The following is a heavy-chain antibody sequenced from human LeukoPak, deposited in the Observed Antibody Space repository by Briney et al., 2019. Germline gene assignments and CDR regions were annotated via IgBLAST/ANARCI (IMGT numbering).Heavy chain of an antibody. D-gene: IGHD3-22*01. CDR1: GFTFNYYY. Sequence: GGSVRLSCAVSGFTFNYYYMSWIRQAPGQGLELIANIYSSGGIQYYADSVKGRFTISRDNAKNSLYLQMNSLRAEDTAVYYCARHGNYYDSSGYYRDFYYYMDVWGKGTTVTVSS. J-gene: IGHJ6*03. CDR2: IYSSGGIQ. V-gene: IGHV3-11*01. CDR3: ARHGNYYDSSGYYRDFYYYMDV.